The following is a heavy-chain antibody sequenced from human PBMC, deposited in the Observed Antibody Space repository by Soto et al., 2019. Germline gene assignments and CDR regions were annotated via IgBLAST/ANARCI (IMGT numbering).Heavy chain of an antibody. CDR3: AKGGGSKDYYDTSGYYLYYYYAMDV. CDR1: GFTFSSYA. CDR2: LSGSGVST. Sequence: EVQLLESGGGLVQPGGSLRLSCAASGFTFSSYAMTWVRQAPGKGLEWVSALSGSGVSTYYADSVKGRFTISRNNYKNTLYLQMNSLGAEDTAVYYCAKGGGSKDYYDTSGYYLYYYYAMDVWGQGTTVTVSS. D-gene: IGHD3-22*01. V-gene: IGHV3-23*01. J-gene: IGHJ6*02.